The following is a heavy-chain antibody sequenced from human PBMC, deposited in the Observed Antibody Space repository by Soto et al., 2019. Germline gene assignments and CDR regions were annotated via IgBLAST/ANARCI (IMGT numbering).Heavy chain of an antibody. Sequence: EVQLVESGGGLVQPGGSLRLSCTASGFTFRTYWLSWVRQVPGKGLEWVANINLDGSEKNYVDSVKGRYTISRDNARNSVYLLMSSLRAEDTALYYCARDGSTSWYSYDYHGKDVWGQGTTVTVSS. CDR1: GFTFRTYW. V-gene: IGHV3-7*05. CDR3: ARDGSTSWYSYDYHGKDV. J-gene: IGHJ6*02. D-gene: IGHD5-18*01. CDR2: INLDGSEK.